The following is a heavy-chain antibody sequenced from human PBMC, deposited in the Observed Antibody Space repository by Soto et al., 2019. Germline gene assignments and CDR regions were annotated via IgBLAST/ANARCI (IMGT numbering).Heavy chain of an antibody. V-gene: IGHV3-33*03. CDR3: ARGGGYHYDSSGYYSTFDY. Sequence: GFTFSDYGMHWVRQAPGKGLEWVAVIWKDGSNRYYGDSVKGRFTISRDNSQNTLYLQMNSLRVEDTAVYYCARGGGYHYDSSGYYSTFDYWGQGTLVTVSS. J-gene: IGHJ4*02. D-gene: IGHD3-22*01. CDR2: IWKDGSNR. CDR1: GFTFSDYG.